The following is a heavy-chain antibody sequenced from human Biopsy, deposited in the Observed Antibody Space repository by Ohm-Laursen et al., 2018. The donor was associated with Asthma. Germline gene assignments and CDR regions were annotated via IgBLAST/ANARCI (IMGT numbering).Heavy chain of an antibody. CDR3: ARKAGSCISRTCYSLDF. CDR2: INPVFGTT. V-gene: IGHV1-69*13. J-gene: IGHJ4*02. CDR1: GGTFNTYV. D-gene: IGHD2-2*01. Sequence: SVKVSCKSLGGTFNTYVIDWVRQAPGQGLEWMGGINPVFGTTTYPQKFQDRVTITADDSTSTVYMELSSLRSEDTAVYYCARKAGSCISRTCYSLDFWGQGTLVTVSS.